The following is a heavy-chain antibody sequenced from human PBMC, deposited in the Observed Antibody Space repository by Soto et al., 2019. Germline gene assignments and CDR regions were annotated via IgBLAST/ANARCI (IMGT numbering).Heavy chain of an antibody. J-gene: IGHJ6*02. CDR3: ARRTSTGYSSSWPPDYYYYYGMDV. CDR1: GGSISSSNW. Sequence: SETLSLTCAVSGGSISSSNWWSWVRRPPGKGLEWIGEIYHSGSTNYNPSLKSRVTISVDKSKNQFSLKLSSVTAADTAVYYCARRTSTGYSSSWPPDYYYYYGMDVWGQGTTVTVSS. CDR2: IYHSGST. V-gene: IGHV4-4*02. D-gene: IGHD6-13*01.